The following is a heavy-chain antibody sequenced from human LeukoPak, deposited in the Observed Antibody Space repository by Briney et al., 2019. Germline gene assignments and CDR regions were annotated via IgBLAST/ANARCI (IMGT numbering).Heavy chain of an antibody. CDR3: ARELPREVTLDY. CDR2: INTDGSST. J-gene: IGHJ4*02. V-gene: IGHV3-74*01. D-gene: IGHD2-21*02. CDR1: GFPFIGYE. Sequence: PPGGSLRLSCAASGFPFIGYEMQWVRHAPGKGLVWVSRINTDGSSTNYPHPVKGRSTTSRDNAKNTLYLQMNSLRADDTGVYYCARELPREVTLDYWGQGTLVTVSS.